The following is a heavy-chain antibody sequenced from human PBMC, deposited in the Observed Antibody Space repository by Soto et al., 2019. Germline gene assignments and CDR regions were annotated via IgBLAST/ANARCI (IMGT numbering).Heavy chain of an antibody. Sequence: QLVESGGCLVRPGGSLRLACRASGYDFRTYSMNWGRQAPGQGLEWIAYVSMDSDTIQYADSVKGRFTISRDDAENSLYLQMDSLRDEDTATYYCARLYYDYVWGQGTKVTVSS. D-gene: IGHD3-3*01. V-gene: IGHV3-48*02. J-gene: IGHJ6*02. CDR1: GYDFRTYS. CDR2: VSMDSDTI. CDR3: ARLYYDYV.